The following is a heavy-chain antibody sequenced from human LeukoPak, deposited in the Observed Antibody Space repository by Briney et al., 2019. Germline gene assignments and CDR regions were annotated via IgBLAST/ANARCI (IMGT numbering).Heavy chain of an antibody. Sequence: GSLRLSCAASGFTFSNYNMNWVRQAPGKGLEWVSYISISTSSIYYADSVKGRFTISRDNAKNSLYLQMNSLRAEDTAVYYCAREPTYSSSWYTNCDYWGQGTLVTVSS. CDR3: AREPTYSSSWYTNCDY. V-gene: IGHV3-48*01. CDR1: GFTFSNYN. J-gene: IGHJ4*02. CDR2: ISISTSSI. D-gene: IGHD6-13*01.